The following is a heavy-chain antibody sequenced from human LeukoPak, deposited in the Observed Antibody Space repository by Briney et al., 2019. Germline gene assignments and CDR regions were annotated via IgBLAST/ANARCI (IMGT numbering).Heavy chain of an antibody. CDR3: ATRSYSAGRDF. J-gene: IGHJ4*02. V-gene: IGHV3-23*01. CDR2: ISRCGDST. D-gene: IGHD6-13*01. Sequence: GGSLRLSCAASGFTFTSYAMTWVRQAPGKGLEWVSGISRCGDSTDYADSVKGRFTISRDNPKNMVYLQMNSLRVEDTAVYFCATRSYSAGRDFWGQGTLVTVSS. CDR1: GFTFTSYA.